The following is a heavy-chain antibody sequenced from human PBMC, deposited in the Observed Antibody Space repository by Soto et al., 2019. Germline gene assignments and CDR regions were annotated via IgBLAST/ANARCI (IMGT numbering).Heavy chain of an antibody. V-gene: IGHV1-8*01. CDR2: MNLNSGNT. D-gene: IGHD3-3*01. CDR3: ARGGPYDFWSGYSHGVHYYYYMDV. Sequence: QVQLVQSGAEVKKPGASVKVSCKASGYTFTSYDINWVRQATGQGLEWMGWMNLNSGNTGYAQKFQGSVTMIRYTSIDTAYMELSSLSSEDTAAYYCARGGPYDFWSGYSHGVHYYYYMDVWGKGTTVTVSS. CDR1: GYTFTSYD. J-gene: IGHJ6*03.